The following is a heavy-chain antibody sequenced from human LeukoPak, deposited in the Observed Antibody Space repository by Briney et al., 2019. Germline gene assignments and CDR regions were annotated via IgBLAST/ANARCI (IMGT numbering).Heavy chain of an antibody. V-gene: IGHV4-59*08. CDR2: IYYSGIT. Sequence: PSETLSLTCTVSGXSISSDYWSWIRQPPGKGLEWIGYIYYSGITNYNPSLKSRVTISVDTSKNQFSLKLSSVTAADTAVYYCARLHYDSSGYYYFDYWGQGTLVTVSS. D-gene: IGHD3-22*01. J-gene: IGHJ4*02. CDR3: ARLHYDSSGYYYFDY. CDR1: GXSISSDY.